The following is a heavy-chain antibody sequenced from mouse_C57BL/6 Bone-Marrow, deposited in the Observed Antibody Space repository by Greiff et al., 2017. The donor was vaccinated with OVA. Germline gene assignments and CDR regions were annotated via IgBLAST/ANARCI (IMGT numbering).Heavy chain of an antibody. D-gene: IGHD2-1*01. J-gene: IGHJ2*01. Sequence: VHLVESGGDLVKPGGSLKLSCAASGFTFSSYGMSWVRQTPDKRLEWVATISSGGSYTYYPDSVKGRFTISRDNAKNTLYLQMSSLKSEDTAMYYCARHGNGNPYYFDYWGQGTTLTVSS. CDR2: ISSGGSYT. V-gene: IGHV5-6*01. CDR3: ARHGNGNPYYFDY. CDR1: GFTFSSYG.